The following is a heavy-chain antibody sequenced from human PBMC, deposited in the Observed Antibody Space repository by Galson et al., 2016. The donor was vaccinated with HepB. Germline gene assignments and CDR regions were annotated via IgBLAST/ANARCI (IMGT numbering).Heavy chain of an antibody. V-gene: IGHV1-69*13. D-gene: IGHD1-26*01. Sequence: SVKVSCKASGGIFSSYAFSWVRQAPGQGLEWMGGIIPLFGTPNYPQKFQGRVTITADESTSTVYMELSSLRSEDPGVYYCAKASVTMLGKDGLDVWGQGTTVIVS. CDR1: GGIFSSYA. CDR3: AKASVTMLGKDGLDV. CDR2: IIPLFGTP. J-gene: IGHJ6*02.